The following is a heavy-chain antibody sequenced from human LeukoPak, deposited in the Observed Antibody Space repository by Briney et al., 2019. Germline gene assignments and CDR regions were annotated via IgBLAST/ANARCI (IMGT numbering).Heavy chain of an antibody. V-gene: IGHV4-38-2*02. CDR1: GYFINTGYY. CDR2: ISHSGST. Sequence: SETLSLTCAVSGYFINTGYYWGWIRQPPGKGLEWIASISHSGSTYYNQSLRSRVTISVDTSKNQFSLKVTSVTAADMAVYYCARDVSGATDFDYWGQGTLVTVSS. CDR3: ARDVSGATDFDY. J-gene: IGHJ4*02. D-gene: IGHD1-26*01.